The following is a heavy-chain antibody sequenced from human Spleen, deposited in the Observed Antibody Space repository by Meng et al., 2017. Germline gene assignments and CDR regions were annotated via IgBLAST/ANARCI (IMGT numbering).Heavy chain of an antibody. Sequence: GQLQESGPGLVKPSGTLSLTCSVSVDSISSTNWCSWVRQSPGKGLEWIGEIYQSGNTNYNPSLKSRVTISVDKSKNQFSLKLTSVTAADTAVYYCASKTPLGELSYLDYWGQGALVTVSS. CDR1: VDSISSTNW. CDR3: ASKTPLGELSYLDY. J-gene: IGHJ4*02. CDR2: IYQSGNT. V-gene: IGHV4-4*02. D-gene: IGHD3-16*02.